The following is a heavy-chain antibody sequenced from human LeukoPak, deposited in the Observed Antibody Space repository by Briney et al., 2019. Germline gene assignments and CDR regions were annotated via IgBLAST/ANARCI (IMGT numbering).Heavy chain of an antibody. CDR3: AREGLYYYDSSGYMY. J-gene: IGHJ4*02. Sequence: ASVKVSCKASGYTFTSYGISLVRQAPGQGLEWMGWISAYNGNTNYAQKLQGRVTMTTDTSTSTAYMELRSLRSDDTAVYYCAREGLYYYDSSGYMYWGQGTLVTVSS. CDR2: ISAYNGNT. D-gene: IGHD3-22*01. V-gene: IGHV1-18*01. CDR1: GYTFTSYG.